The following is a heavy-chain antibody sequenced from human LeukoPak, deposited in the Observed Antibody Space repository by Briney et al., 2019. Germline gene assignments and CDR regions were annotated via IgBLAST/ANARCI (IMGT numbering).Heavy chain of an antibody. Sequence: ASVKVSCKASGYTFTSYYMHWVRQAPGQGLEWMGVINPSGGSTSNAQKFQGRVTMTRDTSTSTVFMELSSLRSEDTAVYYCAKSRLQVAVAGTGGDYWGQGTLVTVSS. D-gene: IGHD6-19*01. V-gene: IGHV1-46*01. CDR3: AKSRLQVAVAGTGGDY. J-gene: IGHJ4*02. CDR2: INPSGGST. CDR1: GYTFTSYY.